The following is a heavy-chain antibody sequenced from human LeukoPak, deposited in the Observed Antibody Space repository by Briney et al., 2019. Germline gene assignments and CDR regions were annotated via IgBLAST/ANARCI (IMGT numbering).Heavy chain of an antibody. V-gene: IGHV3-30*01. D-gene: IGHD3-22*01. Sequence: GRSLRLSCAASEFTFSNYAMHWVRQAPGKGLQWVAGISYDASSHFHADSVKGRFTISRDNSKSTLYLQMNSLRAEDTAVYYCARDYSTGYFYFDYWGQGTLVTVSP. CDR1: EFTFSNYA. J-gene: IGHJ4*02. CDR2: ISYDASSH. CDR3: ARDYSTGYFYFDY.